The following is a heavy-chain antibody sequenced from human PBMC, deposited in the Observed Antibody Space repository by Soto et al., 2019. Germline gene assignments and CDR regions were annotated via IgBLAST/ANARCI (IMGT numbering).Heavy chain of an antibody. J-gene: IGHJ4*02. D-gene: IGHD3-16*01. CDR1: GYTFTNFG. CDR3: ARGGTPIDS. V-gene: IGHV1-18*01. Sequence: QVQLVQSGAEVKKPGASVKVSCKASGYTFTNFGISWVRQAPGQGLEWMGWISAYNGNTNYAQNFQGRVTMTTDTSTSTASMELRSLRSDDPAVYSCARGGTPIDSWGQGTLVTFSS. CDR2: ISAYNGNT.